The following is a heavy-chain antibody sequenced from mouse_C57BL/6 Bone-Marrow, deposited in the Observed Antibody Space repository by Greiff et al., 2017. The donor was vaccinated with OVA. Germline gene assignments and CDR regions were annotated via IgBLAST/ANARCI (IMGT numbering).Heavy chain of an antibody. CDR1: GFSLTSFG. J-gene: IGHJ3*01. CDR3: DKGIGSN. D-gene: IGHD1-1*01. CDR2: IWGDGRT. Sequence: VQLQASGPGLVAPSQSLSITCTVSGFSLTSFGVSWVRQPPGKGLEWLGVIWGDGRTNYHSELISRLSISKDNSKSQVFLKLNSLQTNDTTTYYCDKGIGSNWGQGTLVTVSS. V-gene: IGHV2-3*01.